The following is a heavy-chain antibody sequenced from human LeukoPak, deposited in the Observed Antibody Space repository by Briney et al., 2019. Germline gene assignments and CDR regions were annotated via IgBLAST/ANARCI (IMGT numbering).Heavy chain of an antibody. CDR3: AKDSVGYSYGFCPIEFDY. D-gene: IGHD5-18*01. V-gene: IGHV3-9*01. Sequence: GGSLRLSCAASGFTFDDYAMHWVRQAPGKGLEWVSGISWNSNNIGYADSVKGRFTISRDNAKNSLYLQLNNLRAEDTALYYCAKDSVGYSYGFCPIEFDYWGQGTLVTVSS. J-gene: IGHJ4*02. CDR2: ISWNSNNI. CDR1: GFTFDDYA.